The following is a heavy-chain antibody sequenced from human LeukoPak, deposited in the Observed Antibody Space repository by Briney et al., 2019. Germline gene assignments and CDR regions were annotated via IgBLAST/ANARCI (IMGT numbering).Heavy chain of an antibody. CDR1: GGSFSGYY. D-gene: IGHD5-18*01. CDR3: ARRRIRGWFDP. V-gene: IGHV4-34*01. J-gene: IGHJ5*02. Sequence: KASETLSLSCAVYGGSFSGYYWSWIRQPPGKGLEWIGEINHGGSTNYNPSLKSRVTISVDTSKNQFSLKLSSVTAADTAVYYCARRRIRGWFDPWGQGTLVTVSS. CDR2: INHGGST.